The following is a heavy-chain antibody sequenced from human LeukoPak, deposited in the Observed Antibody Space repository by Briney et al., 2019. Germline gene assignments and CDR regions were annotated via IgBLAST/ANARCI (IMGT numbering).Heavy chain of an antibody. CDR2: IYYSGST. CDR1: GGSISSGGYY. J-gene: IGHJ5*02. V-gene: IGHV4-61*08. CDR3: ARQAIPGWFDP. D-gene: IGHD2-21*01. Sequence: SQTLSLTCTVSGGSISSGGYYWSWIRQPPGKGLEWIGYIYYSGSTNYNPSLKSRVTISVDTSKNQFSLKLSSVTAADTAVYYCARQAIPGWFDPWGQGTLVTVSS.